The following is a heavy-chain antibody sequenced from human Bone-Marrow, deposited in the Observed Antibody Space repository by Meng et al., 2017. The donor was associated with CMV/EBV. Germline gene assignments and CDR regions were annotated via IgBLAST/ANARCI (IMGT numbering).Heavy chain of an antibody. D-gene: IGHD3-10*01. Sequence: SETLSLTCTVSGGSISSYYWSWIRQPPGKGLEWIGYIYYSGSTNYNPSLKSRVTISVDTSKNQFSLKLSSVTAADTAVYYCARVGSKWGGWFDPWGQGTLVTVYS. CDR3: ARVGSKWGGWFDP. CDR1: GGSISSYY. J-gene: IGHJ5*02. CDR2: IYYSGST. V-gene: IGHV4-59*01.